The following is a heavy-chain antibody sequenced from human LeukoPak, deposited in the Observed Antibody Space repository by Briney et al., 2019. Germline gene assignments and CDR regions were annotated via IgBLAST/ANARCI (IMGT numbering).Heavy chain of an antibody. CDR3: AKDIGHQLLYSYFHH. J-gene: IGHJ1*01. D-gene: IGHD2-2*02. Sequence: GGSLRLSCAASGFTFDDYAMHWVRQAPGKGLEWVSGISWNSGSIGYADSVKGRFTISRDHAKNSLYLQMNSLRAEDTALYYCAKDIGHQLLYSYFHHWGQGTLVTVSS. V-gene: IGHV3-9*01. CDR1: GFTFDDYA. CDR2: ISWNSGSI.